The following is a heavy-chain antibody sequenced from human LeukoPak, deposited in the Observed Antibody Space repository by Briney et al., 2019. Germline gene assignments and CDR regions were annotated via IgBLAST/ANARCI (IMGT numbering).Heavy chain of an antibody. CDR3: VRDTRSYDTSGYYHFDF. CDR1: GASIRSYY. D-gene: IGHD3-22*01. J-gene: IGHJ4*02. V-gene: IGHV4-59*01. Sequence: SETLSLTCTVSGASIRSYYWNWIRQPPGEGLEWIGYVHYSGSSNYNLSLKSRVTISVDTANNQYSLILSSVTAADTAVYYCVRDTRSYDTSGYYHFDFWGQGSLVTVSS. CDR2: VHYSGSS.